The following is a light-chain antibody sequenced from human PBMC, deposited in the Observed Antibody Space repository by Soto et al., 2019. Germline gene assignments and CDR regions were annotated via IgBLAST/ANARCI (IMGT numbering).Light chain of an antibody. Sequence: DIQLTQSPSFLSASVGDRVTITCRASQGISSYLAWYQQKPGKAPKLLIYAASTLQSGVPSRVSGSGSGTEYPLTISSLQLEDFETEYGQQLNSFPITFGQGKRLEIK. V-gene: IGKV1-9*01. CDR2: AAS. CDR3: QQLNSFPIT. CDR1: QGISSY. J-gene: IGKJ5*01.